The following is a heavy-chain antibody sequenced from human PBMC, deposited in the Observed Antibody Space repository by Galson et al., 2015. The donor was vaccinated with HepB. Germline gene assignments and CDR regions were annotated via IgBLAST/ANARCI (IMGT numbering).Heavy chain of an antibody. Sequence: SVKVSCKASGYTFNTYAITWVRQAPGQGLEWMGGIIAMLGTANYAQKFQGRVTVSADESTSTAYMELSSLRSEDTAVYYCARGGWTVTTYDAFDIWGQVTMVTIYS. CDR2: IIAMLGTA. CDR3: ARGGWTVTTYDAFDI. J-gene: IGHJ3*02. V-gene: IGHV1-69*13. D-gene: IGHD4-17*01. CDR1: GYTFNTYA.